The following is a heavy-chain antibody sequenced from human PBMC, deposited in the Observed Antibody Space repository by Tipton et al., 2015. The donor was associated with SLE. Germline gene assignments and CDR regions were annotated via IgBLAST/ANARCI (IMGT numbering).Heavy chain of an antibody. CDR1: GGSISSYY. CDR2: IYYSGST. V-gene: IGHV4-59*12. Sequence: TLSLTCTVSGGSISSYYWSWIRQPPGKGLEWIGYIYYSGSTNYNPSLKSRVTVSMDTSKNQFSLKLSSVTAADTAVYYCARDAYDAFDIWGQGTMATVSS. J-gene: IGHJ3*02. CDR3: ARDAYDAFDI.